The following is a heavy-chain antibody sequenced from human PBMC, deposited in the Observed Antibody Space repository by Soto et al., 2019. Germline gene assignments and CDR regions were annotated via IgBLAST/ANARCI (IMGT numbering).Heavy chain of an antibody. CDR2: IYYNGRT. Sequence: ETLSLNCTCSGFSVSRGSYYWTWIRQPPGKGLEWIGYIYYNGRTEYNPSLETRVTLSADTSKDQFSLKLTSVTAADTAVYYCARGNSGYGYTPILDYGMDVWGQGTTVTV. CDR1: GFSVSRGSYY. J-gene: IGHJ6*02. D-gene: IGHD5-12*01. V-gene: IGHV4-61*01. CDR3: ARGNSGYGYTPILDYGMDV.